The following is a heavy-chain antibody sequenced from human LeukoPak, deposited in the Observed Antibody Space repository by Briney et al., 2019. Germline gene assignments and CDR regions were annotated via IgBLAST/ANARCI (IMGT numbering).Heavy chain of an antibody. CDR3: ARYSGSYHTYFDS. D-gene: IGHD1-26*01. J-gene: IGHJ4*02. CDR1: GYTFSSYY. Sequence: GASVKVSCKASGYTFSSYYIHWVRQTPGQGLEWMGIINPSGGITTYAQRFEGRVTMTRDTSTSTVDMKLSRLRSEDTAVYYRARYSGSYHTYFDSWGQGTLVTVSS. V-gene: IGHV1-46*01. CDR2: INPSGGIT.